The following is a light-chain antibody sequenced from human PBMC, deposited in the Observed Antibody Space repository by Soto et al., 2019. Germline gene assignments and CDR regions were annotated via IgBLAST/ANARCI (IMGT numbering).Light chain of an antibody. Sequence: DIQMTQSPSSLPASVGDRVTITCRASQSISDSLNWYQQKPGKAPKLRIYAASSLESGDPSRFSGRGSGTDFTLIISSLQPDDFATYYCQQTYHTPYTFGQGTKLEIK. CDR1: QSISDS. V-gene: IGKV1-39*01. CDR2: AAS. J-gene: IGKJ2*01. CDR3: QQTYHTPYT.